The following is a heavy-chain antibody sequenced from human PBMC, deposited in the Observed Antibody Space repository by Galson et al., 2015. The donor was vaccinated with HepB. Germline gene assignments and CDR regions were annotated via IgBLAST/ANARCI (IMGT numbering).Heavy chain of an antibody. CDR2: ISGSGGST. V-gene: IGHV3-23*01. D-gene: IGHD6-19*01. CDR3: AQERGSGWYDWFDP. CDR1: GFTFSSYA. J-gene: IGHJ5*02. Sequence: SLSLSCAASGFTFSSYAMSWVRQAPGKGLEWVSAISGSGGSTYYADSVKGRFTISRDNSKNTLYLQMNSPRAEDTAVYYCAQERGSGWYDWFDPWGQGTLVTVSS.